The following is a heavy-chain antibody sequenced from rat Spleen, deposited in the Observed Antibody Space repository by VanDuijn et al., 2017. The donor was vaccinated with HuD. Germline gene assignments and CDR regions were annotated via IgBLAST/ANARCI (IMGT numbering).Heavy chain of an antibody. D-gene: IGHD1-2*01. V-gene: IGHV2-1*01. Sequence: QVQLKESGPGLVQPSQTLSLTCTVSGFSLISYSVNWVRQPPGKGLEWMGGIWGDGSTNYNSALKYRLNISRDTSKSQVFLKMNNLQTEDTAMYFCARSDYSSPYYFDYWGQGVMVTVSS. CDR1: GFSLISYS. J-gene: IGHJ2*01. CDR2: IWGDGST. CDR3: ARSDYSSPYYFDY.